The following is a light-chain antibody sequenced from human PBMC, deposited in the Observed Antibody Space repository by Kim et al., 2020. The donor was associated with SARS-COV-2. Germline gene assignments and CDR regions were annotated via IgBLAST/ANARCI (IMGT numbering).Light chain of an antibody. Sequence: VALGQTVRITCQGDSLRNYYINWYQQKPGQAPVLVIYNKKDRPSGIPGRFSGSNSGNTASLTITGTQAEDEADYYCNSWDSSGDHLFGGGTKLTVL. CDR1: SLRNYY. V-gene: IGLV3-19*01. CDR2: NKK. J-gene: IGLJ2*01. CDR3: NSWDSSGDHL.